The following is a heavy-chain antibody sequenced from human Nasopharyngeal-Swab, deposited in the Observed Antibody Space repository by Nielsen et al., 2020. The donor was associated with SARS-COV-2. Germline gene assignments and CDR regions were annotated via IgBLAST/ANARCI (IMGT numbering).Heavy chain of an antibody. CDR3: ARVAYGSGANDY. D-gene: IGHD3-10*01. CDR2: ISSSSSYI. J-gene: IGHJ4*02. Sequence: ESLKISCAASGFTFSSYSMNWVRQAPGKGLEWVSSISSSSSYIYYADSVKGRFTISRDNAKNSLYLQMNSLRAEDTAVYYCARVAYGSGANDYWGQGTLVTVSS. V-gene: IGHV3-21*01. CDR1: GFTFSSYS.